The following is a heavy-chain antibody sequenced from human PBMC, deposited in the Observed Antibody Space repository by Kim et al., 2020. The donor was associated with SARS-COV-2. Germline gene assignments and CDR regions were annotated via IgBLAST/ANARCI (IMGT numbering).Heavy chain of an antibody. V-gene: IGHV3-30*04. CDR1: GFTFSSYA. CDR3: ARDLGFPLAVADHGLDV. D-gene: IGHD6-19*01. J-gene: IGHJ6*02. Sequence: GGSLRLSCAASGFTFSSYAMHWVRQAPGKGLEWVAVISYDGSNKYYVDSVKGRFTISRDNSKNTLYLQMNSLRAEDTAVYYCARDLGFPLAVADHGLDVWGQGTTVTVSS. CDR2: ISYDGSNK.